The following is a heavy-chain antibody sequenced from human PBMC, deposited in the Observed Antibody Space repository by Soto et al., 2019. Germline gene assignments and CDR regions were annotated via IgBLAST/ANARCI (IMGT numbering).Heavy chain of an antibody. Sequence: SETLSLTCAVYGGSFSGYYWSWIRQHPGEGLEWIGYIYDSGSTYYNPSLKSRVTISVDTSKNQFSLKLSSVTAADTAVYYCASIYDSSGYYYGNNWFDPWGQGTLVTVSS. J-gene: IGHJ5*02. V-gene: IGHV4-31*11. CDR1: GGSFSGYY. CDR2: IYDSGST. D-gene: IGHD3-22*01. CDR3: ASIYDSSGYYYGNNWFDP.